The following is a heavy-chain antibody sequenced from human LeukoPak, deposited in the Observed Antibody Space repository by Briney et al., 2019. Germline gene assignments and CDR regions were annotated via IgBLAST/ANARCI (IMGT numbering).Heavy chain of an antibody. CDR2: INPNSGGT. D-gene: IGHD3-10*01. CDR3: ARGGFEYYFDY. J-gene: IGHJ4*02. Sequence: ASVKVSCKASGYTFTGYYMHWVRQAPGQGLEWMGWINPNSGGTNYAQTFQGRVTMTRDTSISTAYMELSRLRSDDTAVYYCARGGFEYYFDYWGQGTLVTVSS. V-gene: IGHV1-2*02. CDR1: GYTFTGYY.